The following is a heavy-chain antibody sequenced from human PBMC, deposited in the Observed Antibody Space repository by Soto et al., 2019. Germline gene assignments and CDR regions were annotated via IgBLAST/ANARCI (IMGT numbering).Heavy chain of an antibody. CDR1: GGSISSGGYY. J-gene: IGHJ4*02. CDR2: IYYSGST. CDR3: GRERAVTKGIYFNY. D-gene: IGHD4-17*01. V-gene: IGHV4-31*03. Sequence: QVQLQESGPGLVKPSQTLSLTCTVSGGSISSGGYYWSWIRQHPGKGLEWIGYIYYSGSTYYNPSVKSRVSVSVDTSKNQFSLKLSSVTAADTVVYYCGRERAVTKGIYFNYWGQGTLVTVSS.